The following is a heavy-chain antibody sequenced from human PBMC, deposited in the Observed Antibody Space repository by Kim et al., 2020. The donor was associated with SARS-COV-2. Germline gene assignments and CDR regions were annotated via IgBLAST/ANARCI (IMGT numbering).Heavy chain of an antibody. D-gene: IGHD6-19*01. CDR1: GFTFSSYA. J-gene: IGHJ4*01. CDR3: GKERTSGWYDFYD. Sequence: GGSLRLSCSASGFTFSSYAMHWVRQAPGKGLEYVSGIRTNGGSTYYADSVKDRFTISRDNSRNTLNLQMSSLRAEDTAVYYCGKERTSGWYDFYDWGHRTPLTVS. CDR2: IRTNGGST. V-gene: IGHV3-64D*06.